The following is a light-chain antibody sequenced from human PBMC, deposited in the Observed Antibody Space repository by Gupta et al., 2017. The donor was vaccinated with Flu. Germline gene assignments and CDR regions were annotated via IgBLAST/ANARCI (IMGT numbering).Light chain of an antibody. V-gene: IGKV1-39*01. CDR2: AAS. J-gene: IGKJ4*01. Sequence: SSLYASVGDRVIITCRASQSIRSYLYWYKQKQGKAPKLLIYAASSWQSGVTSRFSGSGCGKDFSLTISRRQQEDFASYFCRQTDSSSPSTFGRGTKVDIK. CDR3: RQTDSSSPST. CDR1: QSIRSY.